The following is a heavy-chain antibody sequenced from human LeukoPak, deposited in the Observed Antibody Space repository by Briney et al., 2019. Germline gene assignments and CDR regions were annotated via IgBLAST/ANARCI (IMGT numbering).Heavy chain of an antibody. CDR3: ARTGGSFYFYYYMDV. CDR2: IPYTGTT. J-gene: IGHJ6*03. V-gene: IGHV4-39*07. D-gene: IGHD1-26*01. CDR1: GDSINSSNYY. Sequence: PSETLSLTCTVSGDSINSSNYYWGWIRQPPGKGLEWIGSIPYTGTTYYNPSLKSRVTISLDTSKNQFSLKLSSVTAADTAVYYCARTGGSFYFYYYMDVWGKGTTVTVSS.